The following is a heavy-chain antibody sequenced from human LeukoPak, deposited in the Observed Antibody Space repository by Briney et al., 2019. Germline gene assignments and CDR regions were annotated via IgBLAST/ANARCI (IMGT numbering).Heavy chain of an antibody. V-gene: IGHV4-59*11. CDR3: ARGRGYYYDSSGTFDY. Sequence: PSETLSLTCTVSGGSISSHYWSWIRQPPGKGLEWIGYIYYSGRTNYNPSLKSRVTISVDTSKNQFSLKLSSVTAADTAVYYCARGRGYYYDSSGTFDYWGQGTLVTVSS. J-gene: IGHJ4*02. D-gene: IGHD3-22*01. CDR1: GGSISSHY. CDR2: IYYSGRT.